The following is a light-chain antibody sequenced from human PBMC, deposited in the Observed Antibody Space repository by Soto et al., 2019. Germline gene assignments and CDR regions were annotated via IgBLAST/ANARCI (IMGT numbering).Light chain of an antibody. J-gene: IGKJ1*01. V-gene: IGKV1-5*03. CDR3: QQYNSYS. CDR2: KAT. CDR1: QRIDTW. Sequence: DIQMTQSPSILSASVGDRVTITCRASQRIDTWLAWYQQKPGTAPKLLIYKATTLQSGVPSRFSGSGSGTEFTLTISSLQPDDFATYYCQQYNSYSFGQGTKVDIK.